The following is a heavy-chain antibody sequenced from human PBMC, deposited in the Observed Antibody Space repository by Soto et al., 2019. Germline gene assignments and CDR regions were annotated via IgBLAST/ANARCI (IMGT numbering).Heavy chain of an antibody. CDR1: GGSFSGYY. J-gene: IGHJ4*02. CDR2: INHSGST. V-gene: IGHV4-34*01. Sequence: SETLSLTCAVYGGSFSGYYWSWIRQPPGKGLEWIGEINHSGSTNYNPSLKSRVTISVDTSKNQFSLKLSSVTAADTAVYYCARGTQDILTGYYTFDYWGQGTLVTVSS. D-gene: IGHD3-9*01. CDR3: ARGTQDILTGYYTFDY.